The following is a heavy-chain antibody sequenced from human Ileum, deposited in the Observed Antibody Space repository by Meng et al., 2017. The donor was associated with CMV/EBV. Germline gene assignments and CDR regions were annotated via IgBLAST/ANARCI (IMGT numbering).Heavy chain of an antibody. CDR2: INSDGSGT. Sequence: LSFSFSEFTFSSYWMHWVRQAPGKGLVWVSRINSDGSGTTYADSVKGRFTISRDNAKNTLYLQMNSLRAEDTAVYYCARGNAHAFDYWGQGTLVTVSS. CDR1: EFTFSSYW. V-gene: IGHV3-74*01. D-gene: IGHD1-1*01. CDR3: ARGNAHAFDY. J-gene: IGHJ4*02.